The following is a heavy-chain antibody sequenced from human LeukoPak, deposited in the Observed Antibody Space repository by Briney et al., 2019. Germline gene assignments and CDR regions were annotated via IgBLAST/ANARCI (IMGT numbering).Heavy chain of an antibody. CDR1: GFTFDNYG. CDR3: ARVLSYYYYYMDV. J-gene: IGHJ6*03. CDR2: INWNGDST. V-gene: IGHV3-20*04. Sequence: GGSLRLSCAASGFTFDNYGMSWVRQAPGKGLEWVSGINWNGDSTGYADSVKGRFTISRDNAKNSLHLQMNSLRAEDTALYYCARVLSYYYYYMDVGGKGTTVTVSS.